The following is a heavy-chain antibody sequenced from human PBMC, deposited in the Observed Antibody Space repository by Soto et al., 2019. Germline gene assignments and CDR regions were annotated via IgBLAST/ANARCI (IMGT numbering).Heavy chain of an antibody. J-gene: IGHJ6*02. CDR3: SRRYSFGSGKYGVNV. D-gene: IGHD3-10*01. Sequence: SETLSLTCTVSGVSISSSKNYWGWIRQPPGKGLEWIGTISYSGSTYYNPSLNGRVIMSADTSKNQFSLKLSSLTAADTAVYYCSRRYSFGSGKYGVNVWGQETMVT. V-gene: IGHV4-39*01. CDR2: ISYSGST. CDR1: GVSISSSKNY.